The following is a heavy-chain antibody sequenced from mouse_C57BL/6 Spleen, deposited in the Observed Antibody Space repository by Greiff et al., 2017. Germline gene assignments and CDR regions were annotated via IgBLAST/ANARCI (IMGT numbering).Heavy chain of an antibody. V-gene: IGHV5-4*01. CDR2: ISDGGSYT. CDR1: GFTFSSYA. D-gene: IGHD1-1*01. Sequence: EVKLMESGGGLVKPGGSLKLSCAASGFTFSSYAMSWVRQTPEKRLEWVATISDGGSYTSYPDNVKGRFTISRDNAKNNLYLQMSHLKSEDTAMYYCARDSEFMTTYYWGQGTSVTVSS. J-gene: IGHJ4*01. CDR3: ARDSEFMTTYY.